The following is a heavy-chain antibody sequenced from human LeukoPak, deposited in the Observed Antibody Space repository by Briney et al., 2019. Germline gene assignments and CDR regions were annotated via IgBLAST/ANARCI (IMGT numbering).Heavy chain of an antibody. CDR1: GGSVNSGRYY. CDR3: ARGVVTDDYYMDV. D-gene: IGHD2-21*02. Sequence: PSETLSLTCTVSGGSVNSGRYYWTWIRQPAGKGLEWIGRLYTNGNTNYNPPLESRVSISLDTSKSQFYLQLTSVTAADTAVYFCARGVVTDDYYMDVWGKGTTVTVSS. J-gene: IGHJ6*03. CDR2: LYTNGNT. V-gene: IGHV4-61*02.